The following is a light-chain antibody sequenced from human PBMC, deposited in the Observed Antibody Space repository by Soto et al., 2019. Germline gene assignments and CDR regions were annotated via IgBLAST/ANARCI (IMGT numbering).Light chain of an antibody. J-gene: IGKJ1*01. Sequence: EIVLTQSPATLSLSPGERATLSCRASQSISIFLAWYQQKPGQAPRLLIYDAPNRATGIPARFSGSGSGTDFTLTISSLEPEDFSVYYCQHRSTWWTFGQGTKVDIK. V-gene: IGKV3-11*01. CDR1: QSISIF. CDR3: QHRSTWWT. CDR2: DAP.